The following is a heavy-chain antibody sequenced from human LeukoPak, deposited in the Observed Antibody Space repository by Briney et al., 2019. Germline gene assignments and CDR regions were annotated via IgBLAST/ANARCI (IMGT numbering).Heavy chain of an antibody. V-gene: IGHV3-64D*06. D-gene: IGHD2-2*01. CDR2: ISSTGGST. Sequence: GSLRLSCAASGFTYSNYAMHWVRQAPGKGLEFVSVISSTGGSTNYPHSVKDRFSISRDNSKNTLYLQMTSLRADDTAVYHCVKDQHCSTISCATRSGLDPWGQGTSVTVSS. J-gene: IGHJ5*02. CDR1: GFTYSNYA. CDR3: VKDQHCSTISCATRSGLDP.